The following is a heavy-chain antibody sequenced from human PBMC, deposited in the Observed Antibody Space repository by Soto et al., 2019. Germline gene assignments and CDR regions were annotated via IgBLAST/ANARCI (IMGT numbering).Heavy chain of an antibody. D-gene: IGHD3-9*01. J-gene: IGHJ4*02. CDR2: INQGGST. V-gene: IGHV4-34*01. CDR3: APVRNFDKLFSL. CDR1: GGSFSNYY. Sequence: SETLSLTCAVYGGSFSNYYWSWIRQPPGKGLEWIGEINQGGSTTYNPSLKSRVTMSLDTSKNQYFLKLNSVTAADTAVYYCAPVRNFDKLFSLWGQGTPVTVPQ.